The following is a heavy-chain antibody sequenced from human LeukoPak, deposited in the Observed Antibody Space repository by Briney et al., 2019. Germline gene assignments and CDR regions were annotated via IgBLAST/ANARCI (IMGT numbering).Heavy chain of an antibody. CDR2: INHRGST. CDR3: ARGLDSWNVYIFDN. CDR1: GGSFSGYY. D-gene: IGHD1-20*01. V-gene: IGHV4-34*01. Sequence: SETLSLTCAVYGGSFSGYYWSWIRQPPGKGLEWIGEINHRGSTNYNPSLKSRVTISVDTSKNQFSLKLSSVTAADTAVYYCARGLDSWNVYIFDNWGLGTLVTVSS. J-gene: IGHJ4*02.